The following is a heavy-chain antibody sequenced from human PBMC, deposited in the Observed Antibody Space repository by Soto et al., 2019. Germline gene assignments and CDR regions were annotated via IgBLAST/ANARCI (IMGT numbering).Heavy chain of an antibody. CDR3: TGQSVAGAIDY. CDR2: TYYRSKWCN. J-gene: IGHJ4*02. CDR1: GDSVSSNSAA. D-gene: IGHD6-19*01. Sequence: SQTLSLTCAISGDSVSSNSAAWHWIRQSPSRGLEWLGRTYYRSKWCNGYSVSVKSRITINPDTSKNQFSLQLNSVSPEDTAVYYCTGQSVAGAIDYWGQGTPVTVSS. V-gene: IGHV6-1*01.